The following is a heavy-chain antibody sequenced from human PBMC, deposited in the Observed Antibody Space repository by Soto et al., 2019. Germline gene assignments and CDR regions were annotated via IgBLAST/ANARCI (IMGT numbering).Heavy chain of an antibody. D-gene: IGHD3-16*01. J-gene: IGHJ4*02. CDR3: ATMKRGRLDS. CDR1: GIMSSGYG. V-gene: IGHV1-69*09. Sequence: QEQVVQSGPAMKEPGSSVKVSCRASGIMSSGYGFSWVRQAPGQGLEWVGRINPTLDSTQYAQNLQGRVSITVDKSTDTAYLEVTSLRLDDTAIYFCATMKRGRLDSWGRGTVVTVSS. CDR2: INPTLDST.